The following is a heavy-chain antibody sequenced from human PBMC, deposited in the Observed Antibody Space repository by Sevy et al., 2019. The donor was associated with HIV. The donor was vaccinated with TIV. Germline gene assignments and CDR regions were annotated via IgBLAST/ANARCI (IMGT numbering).Heavy chain of an antibody. D-gene: IGHD2-8*02. CDR2: IRYDGSNE. CDR1: GFTFSSYS. Sequence: GGSLRLSCAASGFTFSSYSMNWVRQAPGKGLEWVAFIRYDGSNEYYGYSVKGRFTISRDNSKNTLYLQMNSLRPEDTAVYYCAKDRKVLLVVYAIPFDVFDIWGQGTMVTVSS. V-gene: IGHV3-30*02. J-gene: IGHJ3*02. CDR3: AKDRKVLLVVYAIPFDVFDI.